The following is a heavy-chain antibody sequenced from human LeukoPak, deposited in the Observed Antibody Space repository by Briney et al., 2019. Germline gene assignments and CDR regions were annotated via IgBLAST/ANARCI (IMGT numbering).Heavy chain of an antibody. CDR1: GGTFSSDA. V-gene: IGHV1-69*05. J-gene: IGHJ4*02. CDR3: TLGYCSSTSCYSGPQFDY. CDR2: IIPIFGTA. D-gene: IGHD2-2*01. Sequence: SVKVSCKASGGTFSSDAISWVRQAPGQGLEWMGGIIPIFGTANYAQKFQGRVTITTDESTSTAYMELSSLRSEDTAVYYCTLGYCSSTSCYSGPQFDYWGQGTLVTVSS.